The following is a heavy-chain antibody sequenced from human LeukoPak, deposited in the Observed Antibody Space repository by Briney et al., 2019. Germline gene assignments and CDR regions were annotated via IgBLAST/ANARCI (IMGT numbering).Heavy chain of an antibody. V-gene: IGHV1-2*02. Sequence: ASVKVSCKASGYMFNDYYLHWVRQAPGQGLEWMGWINPNNGGIKYAQKFQGRVTMTRDTSITTAYMELSRLTSDDTAVYFCATDCGGDCYSRYWGQGTLVTASS. CDR2: INPNNGGI. J-gene: IGHJ4*02. D-gene: IGHD2-21*02. CDR3: ATDCGGDCYSRY. CDR1: GYMFNDYY.